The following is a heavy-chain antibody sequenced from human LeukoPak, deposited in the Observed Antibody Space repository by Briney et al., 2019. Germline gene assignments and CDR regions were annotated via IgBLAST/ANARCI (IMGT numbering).Heavy chain of an antibody. V-gene: IGHV4-34*01. D-gene: IGHD2-2*02. CDR1: GGSFSGYY. CDR2: INHSGST. CDR3: ASSQGYCSSTSCYRAFDI. Sequence: PSETLSLTCAVYGGSFSGYYWSWIRQPPGKGLEWIGEINHSGSTNYNPSLKSRVTISVDTSKNQFSLKLSSVTAADTAVYYCASSQGYCSSTSCYRAFDIWGQGTMVTVSS. J-gene: IGHJ3*02.